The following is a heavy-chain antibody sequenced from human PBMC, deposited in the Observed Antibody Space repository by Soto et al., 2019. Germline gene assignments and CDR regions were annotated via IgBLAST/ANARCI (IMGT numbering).Heavy chain of an antibody. CDR1: GGSISSSSYY. D-gene: IGHD5-18*01. J-gene: IGHJ6*02. V-gene: IGHV4-39*01. Sequence: NPSETLSLTCTVSGGSISSSSYYWGWIRQPPGKGLEWIGSIYYSGSTYYNPSLKSRVTISVDTSKNQFSLKLSSVTAADTAVYYCARVDTAMEAYYYYYGMDVWGQGTTVTVSS. CDR2: IYYSGST. CDR3: ARVDTAMEAYYYYYGMDV.